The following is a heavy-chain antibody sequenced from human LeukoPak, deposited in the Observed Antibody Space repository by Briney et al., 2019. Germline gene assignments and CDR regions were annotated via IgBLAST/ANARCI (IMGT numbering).Heavy chain of an antibody. V-gene: IGHV4-30-4*08. J-gene: IGHJ4*02. CDR2: IYYTGST. D-gene: IGHD3-9*01. CDR1: GGSISSGDYY. CDR3: ARGDDILTAN. Sequence: SETLSLTCTVSGGSISSGDYYWSWIRQPPGKGLEWIGYIYYTGSTDYNPSLKSRVTMSVDTSKNQFSLKLSSVTAADTAVYYCARGDDILTANWGQGTLVTVSS.